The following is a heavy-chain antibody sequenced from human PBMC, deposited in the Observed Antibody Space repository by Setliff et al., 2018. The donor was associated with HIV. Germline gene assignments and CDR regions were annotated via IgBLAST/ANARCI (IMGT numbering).Heavy chain of an antibody. CDR1: GGSFSDYS. Sequence: PSETLSLTCAVYGGSFSDYSWTWIRQPPGRGLEWIGEINHSGSTSYNPSLKSRVSMSVDTSKNQFSLKLSSVTAADTAIFYCARATTGYSSIWYRNGLTYYYMDVWGRGTKVTVS. V-gene: IGHV4-34*01. CDR2: INHSGST. CDR3: ARATTGYSSIWYRNGLTYYYMDV. J-gene: IGHJ6*03. D-gene: IGHD6-13*01.